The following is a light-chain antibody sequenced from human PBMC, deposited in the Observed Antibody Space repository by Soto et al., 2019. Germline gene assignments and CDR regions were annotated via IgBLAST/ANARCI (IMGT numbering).Light chain of an antibody. Sequence: EIVMTQSPATLSVSPGERATLSCRASQSVRSNLARYQQKPGQAPRLLIYGASTRATGIPARFSGSGSGTDFTLTISSLQSEDFAVYYCQQYHISPPDTFGQGTKVEIK. CDR3: QQYHISPPDT. V-gene: IGKV3-15*01. CDR2: GAS. J-gene: IGKJ2*01. CDR1: QSVRSN.